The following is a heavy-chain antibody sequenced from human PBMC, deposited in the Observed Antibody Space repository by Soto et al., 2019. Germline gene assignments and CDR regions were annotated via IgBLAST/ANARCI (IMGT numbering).Heavy chain of an antibody. CDR3: ARALILTGYYIHDAFDI. Sequence: SQTLSPTPTVSGGSTSRGGWLWFRLLPGKGLEWIGYIYYSGSTNYNPSLKSRVTISVDTSKNQFSLKLSSVTAADTAVYYCARALILTGYYIHDAFDIWGQGTMVT. CDR2: IYYSGST. V-gene: IGHV4-59*01. CDR1: GGSTSRGG. D-gene: IGHD3-9*01. J-gene: IGHJ3*02.